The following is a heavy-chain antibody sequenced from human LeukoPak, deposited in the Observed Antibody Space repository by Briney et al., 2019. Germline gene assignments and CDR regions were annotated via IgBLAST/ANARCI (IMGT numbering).Heavy chain of an antibody. Sequence: GSLRLSCAASGFALSSHWMTWVRQVPGRGPEWVANVNRDGSETYYLDSMKGRFTISKDNAKNSLYLQMNSLRAEDTALYHCARNNGMDVWGQGTTVIVSS. CDR2: VNRDGSET. J-gene: IGHJ6*02. V-gene: IGHV3-7*03. CDR1: GFALSSHW. CDR3: ARNNGMDV.